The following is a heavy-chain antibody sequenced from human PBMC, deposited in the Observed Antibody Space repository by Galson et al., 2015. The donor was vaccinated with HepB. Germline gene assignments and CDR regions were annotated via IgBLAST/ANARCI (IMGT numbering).Heavy chain of an antibody. CDR3: AKPRGIWAGGMDV. D-gene: IGHD3-16*01. CDR2: ISGSGGNT. CDR1: GFIFKTYT. Sequence: SLRLSCAASGFIFKTYTMSWVRQAPGKGLEWVSAISGSGGNTYHADSVKGRFTISRDNSKNTLSLQMNNLRADDTAVYYCAKPRGIWAGGMDVWGQGTTVTVSS. J-gene: IGHJ6*02. V-gene: IGHV3-23*01.